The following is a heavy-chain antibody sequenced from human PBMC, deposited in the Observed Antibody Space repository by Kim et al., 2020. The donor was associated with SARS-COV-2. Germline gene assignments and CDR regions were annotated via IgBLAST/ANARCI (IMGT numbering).Heavy chain of an antibody. D-gene: IGHD2-15*01. CDR3: ARDRLGGYSFWFDP. CDR2: ISYDGSNK. Sequence: GGSLRLSCAASGFTFSSYAMHWVRQAPGKGLEWVAVISYDGSNKYYADSVKGRFTISRDNSKNTLYLQMNSLRAEDTAVYYCARDRLGGYSFWFDPWGQGTLVTVSS. V-gene: IGHV3-30*04. J-gene: IGHJ5*02. CDR1: GFTFSSYA.